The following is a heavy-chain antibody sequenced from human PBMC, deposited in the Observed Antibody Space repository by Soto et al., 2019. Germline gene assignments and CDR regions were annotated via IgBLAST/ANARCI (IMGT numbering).Heavy chain of an antibody. CDR1: GDSVSSNSAA. Sequence: PPQTLSLTYAISGDSVSSNSAAWYWSRQSPSRGLEWLGRTYYRSKWYNDYAVSVKSRITINPDTSKNQFSLQLNSVTPEDTAVYYCAREVTIFGGPYYYGMDVWGQGTTVTV. CDR2: TYYRSKWYN. J-gene: IGHJ6*02. V-gene: IGHV6-1*01. CDR3: AREVTIFGGPYYYGMDV. D-gene: IGHD3-3*01.